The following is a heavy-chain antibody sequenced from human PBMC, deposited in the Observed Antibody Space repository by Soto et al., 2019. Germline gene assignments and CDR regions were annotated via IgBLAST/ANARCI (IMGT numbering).Heavy chain of an antibody. J-gene: IGHJ5*02. CDR1: GGTFSTYP. Sequence: QVQLVQSGAEVKKPGSSVKVSCKVSGGTFSTYPINWVRQAPGQGLEFMGGIIPKFGTTNYAQKFRGTVTITADESTSTAYMELNNLNSEDTAVYYCARGASNRTGWYIWFDPWGQGTLVTVSS. CDR2: IIPKFGTT. V-gene: IGHV1-69*01. CDR3: ARGASNRTGWYIWFDP. D-gene: IGHD6-19*01.